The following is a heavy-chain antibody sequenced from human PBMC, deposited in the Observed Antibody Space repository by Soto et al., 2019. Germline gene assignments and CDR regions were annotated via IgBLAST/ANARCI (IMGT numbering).Heavy chain of an antibody. D-gene: IGHD2-15*01. V-gene: IGHV4-61*01. CDR2: IYYSGSA. J-gene: IGHJ4*02. Sequence: QVQLQESGPGLVEPSETLSLTCTVSGGSVSSGPYFWSWIRQPPGKGLEWIGYIYYSGSANYNPYLRSRITISVDTSRKQFALKLASVTAADTAVYYCARDRGIGGYCVSWGQGTLVTVSS. CDR3: ARDRGIGGYCVS. CDR1: GGSVSSGPYF.